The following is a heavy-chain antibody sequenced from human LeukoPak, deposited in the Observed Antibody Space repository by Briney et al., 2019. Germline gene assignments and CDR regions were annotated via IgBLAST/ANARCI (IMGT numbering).Heavy chain of an antibody. CDR1: GFTFSSYG. CDR2: IWYDGSNE. CDR3: ASTPCSGGSCYFEYFHH. V-gene: IGHV3-33*01. Sequence: GRSLRLSCAASGFTFSSYGMHWVRQAPGKGLEWVSVIWYDGSNEYYADSVKGRFTISRDNSKNTMYLQMNSLRAEDTAVYYCASTPCSGGSCYFEYFHHWGQGILVTVSS. D-gene: IGHD2-15*01. J-gene: IGHJ1*01.